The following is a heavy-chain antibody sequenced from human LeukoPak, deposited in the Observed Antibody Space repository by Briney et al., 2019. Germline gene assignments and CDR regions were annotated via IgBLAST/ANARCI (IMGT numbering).Heavy chain of an antibody. D-gene: IGHD6-19*01. Sequence: TGGSLRLSCAASGITFSSYWMHWVRQAPGKGLVWVSRINSDGSSTSYADSVKGRFTISRDNAKNTLYLQMNSLRAEDTAVYYCARDPKDLSGWYQGVDYWGQGTLVTVSS. J-gene: IGHJ4*02. V-gene: IGHV3-74*01. CDR1: GITFSSYW. CDR3: ARDPKDLSGWYQGVDY. CDR2: INSDGSST.